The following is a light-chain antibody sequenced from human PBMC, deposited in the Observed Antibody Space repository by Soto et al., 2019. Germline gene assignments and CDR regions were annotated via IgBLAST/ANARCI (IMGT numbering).Light chain of an antibody. J-gene: IGKJ2*01. CDR1: QSLLYSSNNKNY. CDR3: PQYYNTLPYT. V-gene: IGKV4-1*01. Sequence: DIVMTQSPDSLAVSLGERATINCKSSQSLLYSSNNKNYLAWYQQKPGQPPKLLIYWASTRESGVPDRISGSGYGTDFTLTISSLQAEDVAVYYCPQYYNTLPYTFGQGTKLEIK. CDR2: WAS.